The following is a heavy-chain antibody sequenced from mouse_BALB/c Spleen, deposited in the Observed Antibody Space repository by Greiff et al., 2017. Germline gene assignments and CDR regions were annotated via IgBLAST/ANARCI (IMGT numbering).Heavy chain of an antibody. V-gene: IGHV1-69*02. J-gene: IGHJ4*01. CDR3: TRHEFLDY. Sequence: QVQLKQPGAELVRPGASVKLSCKASGYTFTSYWINWVKQRPGQGLEWIGNIYPSDSYTNYNQKFKDKATLTVDKSSSTAYMQLSSPTSEDSAVYYCTRHEFLDYWGQGTSVTVSS. CDR1: GYTFTSYW. CDR2: IYPSDSYT.